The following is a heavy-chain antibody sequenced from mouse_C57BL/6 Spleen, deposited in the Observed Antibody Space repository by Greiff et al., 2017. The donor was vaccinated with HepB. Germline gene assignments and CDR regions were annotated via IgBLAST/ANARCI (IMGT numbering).Heavy chain of an antibody. J-gene: IGHJ4*01. V-gene: IGHV3-6*01. CDR2: ISYDGSN. Sequence: EVKLQESGPGLVKPSQSLSLTCSVTGYSITSGYYWNWIRQFPGNKLEWMGYISYDGSNNYNPSLKNRISITRDTSKNQFFLKLNSVTTEDTATYYCAREGALWVDYYAMDYWGQGTSVTVSS. D-gene: IGHD1-1*02. CDR1: GYSITSGYY. CDR3: AREGALWVDYYAMDY.